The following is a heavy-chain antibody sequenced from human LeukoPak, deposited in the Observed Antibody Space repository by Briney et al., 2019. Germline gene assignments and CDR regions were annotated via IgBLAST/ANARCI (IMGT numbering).Heavy chain of an antibody. Sequence: ASVKVACKASGYTFTDYYLHWVRQAAGQGFEWMGWMHPNSGDTGYAHNLQGRITITRDSSTATVFMELSSLRSEDTAMYYCARGRLNGNVDFWGQGTLVTVSS. J-gene: IGHJ4*02. CDR1: GYTFTDYY. V-gene: IGHV1-8*03. D-gene: IGHD1-20*01. CDR3: ARGRLNGNVDF. CDR2: MHPNSGDT.